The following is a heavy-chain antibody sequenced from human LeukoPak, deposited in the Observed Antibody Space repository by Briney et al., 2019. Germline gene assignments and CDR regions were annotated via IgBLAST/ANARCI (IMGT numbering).Heavy chain of an antibody. V-gene: IGHV3-9*01. J-gene: IGHJ4*02. CDR1: RFTFGDYA. D-gene: IGHD2-21*01. Sequence: GGSLRLSCAASRFTFGDYAMHWVRQVPGKGLEWVSGISYNSASIDYADSMKGRFNISRDNARNSLDLQMTGLRPEDTALYYCVKGAYWRNLVYYYYLDFWGQGSLVTVSS. CDR2: ISYNSASI. CDR3: VKGAYWRNLVYYYYLDF.